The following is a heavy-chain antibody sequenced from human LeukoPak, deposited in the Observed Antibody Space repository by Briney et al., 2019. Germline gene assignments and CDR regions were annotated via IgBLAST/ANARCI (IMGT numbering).Heavy chain of an antibody. CDR2: MNPNSGNT. J-gene: IGHJ5*02. D-gene: IGHD4/OR15-4a*01. Sequence: GASMKVSCKASRYTFTSYDINWVRQATGQGLEWMGWMNPNSGNTGYAQKFQGRVTMTRNTSISTAYMELSSLRSEDTAVYYCARKNYGSNRWFDPWGQGTLVTVSS. V-gene: IGHV1-8*01. CDR1: RYTFTSYD. CDR3: ARKNYGSNRWFDP.